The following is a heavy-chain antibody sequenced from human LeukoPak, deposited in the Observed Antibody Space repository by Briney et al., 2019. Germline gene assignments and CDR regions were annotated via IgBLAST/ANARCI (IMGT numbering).Heavy chain of an antibody. Sequence: GGSLRLSCAASGFTFSSYAMHWVRQAPGKGLEWVAVISYDGSNKYYADSVKGRFTISRDNSKNTLYLQMNSLRAEDTAVYYCAREVLNTGDYSDYWGQGTLVTVSS. CDR2: ISYDGSNK. CDR1: GFTFSSYA. J-gene: IGHJ4*02. V-gene: IGHV3-30-3*01. CDR3: AREVLNTGDYSDY. D-gene: IGHD1/OR15-1a*01.